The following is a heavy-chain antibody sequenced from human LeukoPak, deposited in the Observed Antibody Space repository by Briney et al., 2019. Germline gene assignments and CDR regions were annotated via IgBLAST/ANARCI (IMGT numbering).Heavy chain of an antibody. CDR2: IIPIFGTA. CDR3: ARGSAAGSHAFDI. CDR1: GGTFSSYA. D-gene: IGHD1-26*01. Sequence: SVKVSCKASGGTFSSYAISWVRQAPGQGLEWMGGIIPIFGTANYAQKFQGRVTITADKSTSTAYMELSSLRSEDTAVYYCARGSAAGSHAFDIWGQGTMVTVSS. V-gene: IGHV1-69*06. J-gene: IGHJ3*02.